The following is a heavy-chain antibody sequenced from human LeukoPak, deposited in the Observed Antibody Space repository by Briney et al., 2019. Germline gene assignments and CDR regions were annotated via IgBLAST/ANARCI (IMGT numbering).Heavy chain of an antibody. V-gene: IGHV3-53*01. D-gene: IGHD5-18*01. CDR2: IYSGGST. Sequence: PGGSLRLSCAASGFTVSSSYMNWVRQAPGKGLEWVSVIYSGGSTYYADSVKGRFTISRDNSKSTLYLQMNSLRAEDTAVYYCARVKSGYSYGPHYYYYYYMDVWGKGTTVTVSS. CDR3: ARVKSGYSYGPHYYYYYYMDV. CDR1: GFTVSSSY. J-gene: IGHJ6*03.